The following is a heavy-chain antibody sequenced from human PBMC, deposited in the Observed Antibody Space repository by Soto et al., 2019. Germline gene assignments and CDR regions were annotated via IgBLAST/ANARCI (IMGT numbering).Heavy chain of an antibody. CDR3: VHRGYMYGNWDHGYFDY. J-gene: IGHJ4*02. D-gene: IGHD5-18*01. V-gene: IGHV2-5*02. CDR1: CFSLTTSGVG. Sequence: QITLKESGPTRVRPTQTLALTCTFSCFSLTTSGVGVGWIRKTPGKALEWLAVIYWDDDKRYNPSLKNILTTTMDTSKNQVVLIMADMDPVDTATYFCVHRGYMYGNWDHGYFDYWGQGTLVTVSS. CDR2: IYWDDDK.